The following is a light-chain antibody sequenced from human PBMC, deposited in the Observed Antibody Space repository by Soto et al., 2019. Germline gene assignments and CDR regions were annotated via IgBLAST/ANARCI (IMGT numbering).Light chain of an antibody. Sequence: EIVLTQSPGSLSLSPGQRATLSCRASQSVDTTFFAWCQKKPGQAPRLLIYGASMRPTGIPDRLRGSGSGTHFTFVISRLEPEEYAVYVRQQYMSSGSFGQGTKV. CDR1: QSVDTTF. J-gene: IGKJ1*01. CDR2: GAS. CDR3: QQYMSSGS. V-gene: IGKV3-20*01.